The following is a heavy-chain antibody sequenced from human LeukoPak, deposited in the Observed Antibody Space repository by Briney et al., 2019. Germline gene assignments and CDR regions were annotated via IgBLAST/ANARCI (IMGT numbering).Heavy chain of an antibody. J-gene: IGHJ4*02. CDR2: NYSRGAT. D-gene: IGHD1-14*01. Sequence: EGSLRLSCAASGFSVSNNYMSWVRQAPGKGLEGVSVNYSRGATYYADSVKGRFTISRDNSKNTLYLQMNSLRVEDTAVYYCAARNYWGQGTLVTVSS. V-gene: IGHV3-53*01. CDR3: AARNY. CDR1: GFSVSNNY.